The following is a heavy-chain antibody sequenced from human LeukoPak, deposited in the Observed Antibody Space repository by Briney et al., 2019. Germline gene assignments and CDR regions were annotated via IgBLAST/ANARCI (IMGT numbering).Heavy chain of an antibody. J-gene: IGHJ4*02. V-gene: IGHV3-66*01. CDR3: ARGFRSVTTWGYFDY. D-gene: IGHD4-17*01. CDR1: GFTVSTNY. CDR2: IYSGGGT. Sequence: GGSLRLSCAASGFTVSTNYMSWVRQAPGKGLEWVSLIYSGGGTYYADSVKGRFTISRDNSRNTLSLQMNSLRVDDTAVYYCARGFRSVTTWGYFDYWGQEALVTVSS.